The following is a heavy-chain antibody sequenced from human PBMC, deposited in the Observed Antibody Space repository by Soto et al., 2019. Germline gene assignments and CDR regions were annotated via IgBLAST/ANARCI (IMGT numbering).Heavy chain of an antibody. CDR3: AREGLNYDILTGHYGMDV. J-gene: IGHJ6*02. CDR2: ISSSSSYI. CDR1: GFTFSSYS. V-gene: IGHV3-21*01. Sequence: GGSLRLSCAASGFTFSSYSMNWVRQAPGKGLEWVSSISSSSSYIYYADSVKGRFTISRDNAKNSLYLQMNSLRAEDTAVYYCAREGLNYDILTGHYGMDVWGQGTTVTVSS. D-gene: IGHD3-9*01.